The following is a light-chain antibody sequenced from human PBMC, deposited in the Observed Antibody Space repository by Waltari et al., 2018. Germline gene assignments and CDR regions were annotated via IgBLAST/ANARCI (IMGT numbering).Light chain of an antibody. CDR3: QQSYSFPYT. CDR1: QSISTY. Sequence: DIQMTQSPSSLSTSVGDRVTITCRASQSISTYLNWYQQKPGKAPKLLIYAASSLQSGVPSRFSGSGSGTDFTLTISSLQPEDFVTYYCQQSYSFPYTFGQGTKLEIK. J-gene: IGKJ2*01. V-gene: IGKV1-39*01. CDR2: AAS.